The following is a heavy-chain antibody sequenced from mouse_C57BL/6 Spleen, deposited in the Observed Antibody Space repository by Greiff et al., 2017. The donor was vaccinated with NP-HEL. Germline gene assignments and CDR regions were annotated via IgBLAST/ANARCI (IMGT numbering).Heavy chain of an antibody. CDR3: ARNTPGSSHWYFDV. J-gene: IGHJ1*03. CDR1: GFSLTSYG. D-gene: IGHD1-1*01. V-gene: IGHV2-2*01. Sequence: VKLVESGPGLVQPSQSLPITCTVSGFSLTSYGVHWVRQSPGKGLEWLGVIWSGGSTDYNAAFISRLSISKDNSKSQVFFKMNSLQADDTAIYYCARNTPGSSHWYFDVWGTGTTVTVSS. CDR2: IWSGGST.